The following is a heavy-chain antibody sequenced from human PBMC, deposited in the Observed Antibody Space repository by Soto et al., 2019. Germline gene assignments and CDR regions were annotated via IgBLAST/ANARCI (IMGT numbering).Heavy chain of an antibody. Sequence: GGSLRLSCGASGFTFDDYTMHWVRQAPGKGLDWVSLISWDGGSTYYADSVKGRFTISRDNSKNSLYLQMNSLRTEDTALYYCAKSGRNGSGSYDYWGQGTLVTVSS. V-gene: IGHV3-43*01. J-gene: IGHJ4*02. CDR1: GFTFDDYT. CDR2: ISWDGGST. CDR3: AKSGRNGSGSYDY. D-gene: IGHD3-10*01.